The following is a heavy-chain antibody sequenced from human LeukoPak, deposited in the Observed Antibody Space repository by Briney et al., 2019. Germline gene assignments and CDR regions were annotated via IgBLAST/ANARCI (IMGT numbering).Heavy chain of an antibody. CDR2: ISGSSAYV. J-gene: IGHJ4*02. V-gene: IGHV3-21*01. D-gene: IGHD3-22*01. CDR3: AKAYYDSSGYSYYFDY. Sequence: PGGSLRLPCAASGFPFSAYSMNWVRRAPGKGLEWVSSISGSSAYVYYADSVKGRFTVSRDNAKNSLYLQMSSLRAEDTAVYYCAKAYYDSSGYSYYFDYWGQGTPVTVSS. CDR1: GFPFSAYS.